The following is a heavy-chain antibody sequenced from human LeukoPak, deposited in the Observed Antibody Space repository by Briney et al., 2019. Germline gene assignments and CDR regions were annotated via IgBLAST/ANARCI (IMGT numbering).Heavy chain of an antibody. D-gene: IGHD2-2*02. CDR2: IIPIFGTT. CDR1: GGSFSTYA. V-gene: IGHV1-69*13. CDR3: ARENCNSTSCYTRYYYGMDV. Sequence: SVKVSCKASGGSFSTYAISWVRHAPGQGLEWMGGIIPIFGTTIYAQNFQDRVTITADESPSTAYMELSGLRSEDTAVYYCARENCNSTSCYTRYYYGMDVWGQGTTVTVSS. J-gene: IGHJ6*02.